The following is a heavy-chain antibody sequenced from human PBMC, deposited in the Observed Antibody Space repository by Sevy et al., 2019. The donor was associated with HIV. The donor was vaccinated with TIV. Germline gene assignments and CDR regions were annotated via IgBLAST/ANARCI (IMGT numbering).Heavy chain of an antibody. Sequence: GGSLRLSCKASGFIFSNYEMNWVRQAPGKGLEWVSYISPSGHAIYYADSVKGRFTVSRDNAKNSLYLQMNSLRGDDTALYYCARDIHSSGYSYAFDLWGQGTMVTVSS. D-gene: IGHD3-22*01. CDR2: ISPSGHAI. J-gene: IGHJ3*01. CDR3: ARDIHSSGYSYAFDL. V-gene: IGHV3-48*03. CDR1: GFIFSNYE.